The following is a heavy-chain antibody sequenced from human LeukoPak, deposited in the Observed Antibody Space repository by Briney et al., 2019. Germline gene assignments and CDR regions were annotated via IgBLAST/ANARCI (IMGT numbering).Heavy chain of an antibody. J-gene: IGHJ4*02. V-gene: IGHV4-59*08. D-gene: IGHD6-6*01. CDR1: GFTFSSYS. Sequence: KPGGSLRLSCAASGFTFSSYSMSWVRQAPGKGLEWIGYVYYTGSTNYNPSLKSRVTMFEDKSKNQFSLRLYSVTVADTAVYYCARHFAYSSSSYFDYWGQGSLVTVSS. CDR2: VYYTGST. CDR3: ARHFAYSSSSYFDY.